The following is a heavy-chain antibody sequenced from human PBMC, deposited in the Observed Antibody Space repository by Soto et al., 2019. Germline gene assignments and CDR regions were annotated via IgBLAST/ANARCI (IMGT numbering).Heavy chain of an antibody. D-gene: IGHD3-9*01. J-gene: IGHJ3*01. CDR2: IYYTGAT. CDR1: GDSVRNTNSY. CDR3: ASMNILAGHAFDF. Sequence: SETLSLTCTVSGDSVRNTNSYWSWIRQPPGKGLEWIGYIYYTGATNYNPSLKSRVTISLYTSKNQLSLQLNSLTPADTAVYSRASMNILAGHAFDFSGQGIMVTVS. V-gene: IGHV4-61*01.